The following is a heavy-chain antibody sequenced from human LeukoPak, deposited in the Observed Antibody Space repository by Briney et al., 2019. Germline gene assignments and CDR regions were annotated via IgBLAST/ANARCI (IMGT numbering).Heavy chain of an antibody. CDR2: ISGSGGST. J-gene: IGHJ4*02. CDR1: GFTFSSYA. D-gene: IGHD2-15*01. CDR3: AKWTRYCSGGSCYGGTFDY. Sequence: GGSLRLSCAASGFTFSSYAMSWVRQAPGKGLEWVSAISGSGGSTYYADSVKGRFTISRDNSKNTVYLQINSLRAEDTAVYYCAKWTRYCSGGSCYGGTFDYWGQGTLVTVSS. V-gene: IGHV3-23*01.